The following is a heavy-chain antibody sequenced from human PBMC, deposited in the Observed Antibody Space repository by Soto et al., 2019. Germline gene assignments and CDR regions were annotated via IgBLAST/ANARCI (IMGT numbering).Heavy chain of an antibody. CDR2: ISSTSSYT. D-gene: IGHD6-19*01. V-gene: IGHV3-21*01. J-gene: IGHJ4*02. Sequence: PGGSLRLSCVASGFTFSSYAMNWVRQTQEKGLEWVSSISSTSSYTHYSDSVKGRFTISRDNANNSLFLQMNSLRAEDTATYYCARDLALAGNYWGQGVLVTVSS. CDR1: GFTFSSYA. CDR3: ARDLALAGNY.